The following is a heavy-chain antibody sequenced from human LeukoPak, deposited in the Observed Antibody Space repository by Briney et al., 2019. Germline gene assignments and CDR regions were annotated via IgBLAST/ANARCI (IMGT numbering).Heavy chain of an antibody. CDR3: ARSRYYDSSGYQVWGH. Sequence: SETLSLTCTVSGGSISSGDYYWSWIRQPPGKGLEWIGYIYYSGSTYYNPSLKSRVTISVDTSKNQFSLKLSSVTAVDTAVYYCARSRYYDSSGYQVWGHWGQGTLVTVSS. J-gene: IGHJ1*01. V-gene: IGHV4-30-4*01. D-gene: IGHD3-22*01. CDR2: IYYSGST. CDR1: GGSISSGDYY.